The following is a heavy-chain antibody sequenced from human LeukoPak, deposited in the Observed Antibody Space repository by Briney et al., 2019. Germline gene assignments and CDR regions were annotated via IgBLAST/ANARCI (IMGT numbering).Heavy chain of an antibody. CDR2: MYYSGNT. V-gene: IGHV4-39*01. CDR1: GGSISSRSYY. D-gene: IGHD2-15*01. J-gene: IGHJ4*02. Sequence: SETLSLTCTVSGGSISSRSYYWGWIRQPPGKGLEWIGSMYYSGNTYYNPSLKSRVTISVDTSKNQFSLKLSSVTAADTAVYYCARWYCSGGTCFHLDDWGQGTLVTVSS. CDR3: ARWYCSGGTCFHLDD.